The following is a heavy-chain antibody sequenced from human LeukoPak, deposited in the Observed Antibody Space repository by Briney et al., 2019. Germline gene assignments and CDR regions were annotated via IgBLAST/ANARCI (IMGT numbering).Heavy chain of an antibody. CDR2: TISGSEAT. CDR1: GFTFSAYS. J-gene: IGHJ4*02. CDR3: VGPPCLRGGYCSTNS. D-gene: IGHD2-2*01. Sequence: GGSLILSCVASGFTFSAYSMTWIRQAPGKGLEWVSYTISGSEATLYADSVKGRFSISRDNAKNSLYLQMTSLTAEDTAVYYCVGPPCLRGGYCSTNSWGQGTLVTVDS. V-gene: IGHV3-11*03.